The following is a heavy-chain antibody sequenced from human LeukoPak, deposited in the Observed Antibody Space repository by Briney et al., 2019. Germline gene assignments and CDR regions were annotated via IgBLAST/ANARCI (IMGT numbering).Heavy chain of an antibody. CDR2: ITGSGDTT. Sequence: GGSLRLSCAASGFTFSNYAMSWVRQAPGKGLEWVSVITGSGDTTYYADSVKGRFTVSGDNSKNTLYIHMNSLRVEDTAVYYCAKTYGGGHLAYFDHWGQGTLSPSPQ. CDR3: AKTYGGGHLAYFDH. J-gene: IGHJ4*02. CDR1: GFTFSNYA. V-gene: IGHV3-23*01. D-gene: IGHD1-26*01.